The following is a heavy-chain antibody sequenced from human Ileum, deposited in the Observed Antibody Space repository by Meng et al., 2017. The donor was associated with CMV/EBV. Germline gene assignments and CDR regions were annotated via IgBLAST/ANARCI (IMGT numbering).Heavy chain of an antibody. CDR3: ARTVRFGGGIYGMDV. J-gene: IGHJ6*02. D-gene: IGHD3-3*01. CDR2: IRPDGSEK. V-gene: IGHV3-7*01. CDR1: GIPLSNYW. Sequence: GESLKISCAASGIPLSNYWMNWVRQAPGKGLEWVANIRPDGSEKYYVDSVRGRLTSSRDNAKNSLYLQMNRLGAEDTAVYYCARTVRFGGGIYGMDVWGQGTTVTVSS.